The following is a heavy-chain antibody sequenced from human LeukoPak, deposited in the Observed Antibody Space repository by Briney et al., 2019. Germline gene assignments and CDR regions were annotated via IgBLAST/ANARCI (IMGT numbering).Heavy chain of an antibody. Sequence: SETLSLTCTVSGGSISSYYWSWIRQPAGKGLEWIGRIYTSGSTNYNPSLKSRVTMPVDTSKNQFSLKLSSVTAADTAVYYCARVGSSSWPYYFDYWGQGTLVTVSS. D-gene: IGHD6-13*01. CDR3: ARVGSSSWPYYFDY. CDR2: IYTSGST. J-gene: IGHJ4*02. V-gene: IGHV4-4*07. CDR1: GGSISSYY.